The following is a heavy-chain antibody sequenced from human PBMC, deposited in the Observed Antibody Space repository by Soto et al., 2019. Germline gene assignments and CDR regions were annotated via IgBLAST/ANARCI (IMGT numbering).Heavy chain of an antibody. V-gene: IGHV4-39*01. CDR1: HGSITNSAFK. Sequence: PSETLSLTCTVSHGSITNSAFKWAWIRQPPGKGLEWIGSIYYSGTTYYNPSFQSRVTISVDTSTNQFPLKLNSVTAADTAVYYCARHGAAPVASCLDPWGQGTLVT. CDR2: IYYSGTT. D-gene: IGHD6-13*01. J-gene: IGHJ5*02. CDR3: ARHGAAPVASCLDP.